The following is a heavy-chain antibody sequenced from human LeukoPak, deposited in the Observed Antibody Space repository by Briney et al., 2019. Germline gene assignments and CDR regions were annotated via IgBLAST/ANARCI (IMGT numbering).Heavy chain of an antibody. V-gene: IGHV3-74*01. D-gene: IGHD1-26*01. CDR2: INPGGSTT. Sequence: GGSLRLSCAASEFTFSNYWIHWVRQAPGQGLVWVSRINPGGSTTNYADSVRGRFTISRDNAKSTVYLQTNSLRAEGTAVYYCAGGYGTYGLWDSWGQGTLVTVSS. CDR3: AGGYGTYGLWDS. J-gene: IGHJ5*01. CDR1: EFTFSNYW.